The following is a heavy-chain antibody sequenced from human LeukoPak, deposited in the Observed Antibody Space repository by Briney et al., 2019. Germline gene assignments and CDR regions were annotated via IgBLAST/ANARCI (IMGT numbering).Heavy chain of an antibody. CDR1: GFTFTGHS. V-gene: IGHV3-30*04. Sequence: GGSLRLSCVASGFTFTGHSMHWVRQAPGKGLEWVAVVAHDEKTIFYADSLKGRFTVSRDNSKNTLYLQMNSPRAEDTAAYYCAKDGNWARFENWGQGTLVTVSS. CDR3: AKDGNWARFEN. D-gene: IGHD7-27*01. J-gene: IGHJ4*02. CDR2: VAHDEKTI.